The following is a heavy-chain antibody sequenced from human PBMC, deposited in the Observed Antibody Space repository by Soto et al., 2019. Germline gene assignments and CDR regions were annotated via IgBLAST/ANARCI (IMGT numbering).Heavy chain of an antibody. CDR2: IGTAGDT. Sequence: GGSLRLSCAASGFTVSSYDMHWVRQATGKGLEWVSAIGTAGDTHYPGSVKGRFTISRENAKNSLYLQMNSLRAGDTAVYYCARESLMVRGSGYYMDVWGKGTTVTVSS. D-gene: IGHD3-10*01. J-gene: IGHJ6*03. V-gene: IGHV3-13*01. CDR3: ARESLMVRGSGYYMDV. CDR1: GFTVSSYD.